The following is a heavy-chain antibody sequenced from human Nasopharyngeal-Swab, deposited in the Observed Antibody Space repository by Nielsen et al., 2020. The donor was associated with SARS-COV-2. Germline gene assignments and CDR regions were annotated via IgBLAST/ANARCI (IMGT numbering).Heavy chain of an antibody. D-gene: IGHD1-26*01. J-gene: IGHJ4*02. V-gene: IGHV3-15*01. Sequence: GGSLRLSCAASGFIFSNAWMSWVRQAPGKGLEWVGRIKSKTDGGTTDYAAPVKGRFTISRDDSKNTLYLQMNSLKTEDTAVYYCTTIVGANGGDDYWGQGTLVPVSS. CDR2: IKSKTDGGTT. CDR3: TTIVGANGGDDY. CDR1: GFIFSNAW.